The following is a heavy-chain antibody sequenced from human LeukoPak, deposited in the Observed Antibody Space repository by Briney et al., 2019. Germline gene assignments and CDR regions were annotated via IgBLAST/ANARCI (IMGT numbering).Heavy chain of an antibody. V-gene: IGHV3-48*01. Sequence: GGSLRPSCAASGFTFSSYSMNWVRQAPGKGLEWVSYISSSSGTIYYADSVKGRFTISRDNAKNSLYLQMNSLRAEDTAVYYCARDLEDYVGYWGQGTLVTVSS. CDR2: ISSSSGTI. D-gene: IGHD1-1*01. CDR1: GFTFSSYS. CDR3: ARDLEDYVGY. J-gene: IGHJ4*02.